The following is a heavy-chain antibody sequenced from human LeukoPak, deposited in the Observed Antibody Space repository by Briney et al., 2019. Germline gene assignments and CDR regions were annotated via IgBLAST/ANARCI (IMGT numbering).Heavy chain of an antibody. Sequence: GGSLRLSCAASGFTFSSFGMYWVRQAPGKGLEWVAVVSYDGSNEYYADSVKGRLTISRDNSKNTVSLQLNSLRAEDTAVYYCATAPPSKVTTRRSDYWGQGTLVTVSS. J-gene: IGHJ4*02. CDR1: GFTFSSFG. CDR2: VSYDGSNE. CDR3: ATAPPSKVTTRRSDY. D-gene: IGHD4-17*01. V-gene: IGHV3-30*03.